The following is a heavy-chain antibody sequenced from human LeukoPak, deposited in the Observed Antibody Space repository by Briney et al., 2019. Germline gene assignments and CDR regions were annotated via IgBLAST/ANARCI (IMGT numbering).Heavy chain of an antibody. CDR1: GFTFSSYA. CDR2: ISGSGGST. V-gene: IGHV3-23*01. Sequence: PGGSLRLSCAASGFTFSSYAMSWVRQAPGKGLEWVSAISGSGGSTYYADSVKGRFTISRDNSKNTLYLQVNSLRAEDTAVYYCAKGDTGEGLAVVTAILGIDYWGQGTLVTVSS. D-gene: IGHD2-21*02. CDR3: AKGDTGEGLAVVTAILGIDY. J-gene: IGHJ4*02.